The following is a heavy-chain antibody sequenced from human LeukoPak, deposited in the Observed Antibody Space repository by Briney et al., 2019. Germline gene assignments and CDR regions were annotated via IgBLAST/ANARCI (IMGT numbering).Heavy chain of an antibody. V-gene: IGHV5-51*01. CDR1: GYSFPTYW. J-gene: IGHJ4*02. Sequence: GASLKISCKGSGYSFPTYWIAWVRPLPGKGLEWMGIIYPDESNIRYSPSFQGQVTISADKSISTAYLQWSSLKASDTAMYYCARPPSRGYSSSFEYWGQGTLVTVSS. D-gene: IGHD2-2*03. CDR3: ARPPSRGYSSSFEY. CDR2: IYPDESNI.